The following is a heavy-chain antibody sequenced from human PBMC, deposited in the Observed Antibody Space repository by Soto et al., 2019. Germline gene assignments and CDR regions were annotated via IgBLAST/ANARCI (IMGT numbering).Heavy chain of an antibody. CDR1: GGSITSSSSY. V-gene: IGHV4-39*01. D-gene: IGHD3-10*01. Sequence: SETLSLACTVSGGSITSSSSYWGWIRQPPGKGLEWIGTIYYSGSTNYNSSLKSRVTISVDTSKNQFSLKLSSVTAADTAVYYCARLVIMVRGVRNLCFDPWGQGTLVTVSS. J-gene: IGHJ5*02. CDR2: IYYSGST. CDR3: ARLVIMVRGVRNLCFDP.